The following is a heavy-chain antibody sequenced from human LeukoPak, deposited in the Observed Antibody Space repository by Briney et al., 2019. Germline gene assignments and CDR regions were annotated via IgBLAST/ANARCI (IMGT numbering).Heavy chain of an antibody. J-gene: IGHJ4*02. CDR3: AGGAGWIFDS. Sequence: GGSLRLSCAASGFIFSSYCMTWVRQAPGKGLEWVAHIKQDGSEKSYVDSVQGRFTISRDNAKNSLYLQMNSLRVEDTAVYYCAGGAGWIFDSWAREPWSPSPQ. V-gene: IGHV3-7*01. CDR1: GFIFSSYC. D-gene: IGHD6-19*01. CDR2: IKQDGSEK.